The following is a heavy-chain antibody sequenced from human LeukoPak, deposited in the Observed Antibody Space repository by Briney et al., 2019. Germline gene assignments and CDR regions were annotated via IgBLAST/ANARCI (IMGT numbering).Heavy chain of an antibody. Sequence: GGSLRLSCAASGFTFSSYAMHWVRQAPGKGLEWVAVISYDGSNKYYADSVKCRFTISRDNSKNTLYLQMNSLRAEDTAVYYCARDLKYGYGGIRGYYYYYMDVWGKGTTVTVSS. J-gene: IGHJ6*03. CDR3: ARDLKYGYGGIRGYYYYYMDV. V-gene: IGHV3-30*04. CDR2: ISYDGSNK. D-gene: IGHD5-18*01. CDR1: GFTFSSYA.